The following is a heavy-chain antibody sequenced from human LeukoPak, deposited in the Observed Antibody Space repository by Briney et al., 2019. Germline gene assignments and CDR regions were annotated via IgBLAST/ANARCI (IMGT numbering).Heavy chain of an antibody. CDR2: INPDSGGI. Sequence: GASVKVSFKASGYTFTGDYIHWVRQAPGQGLEWMGWINPDSGGIKYAQKFQGRVTMTRDTSISTAYMELSRLRSDDTAIYYCARPVGSYFYYFDYWGQGALATVSS. CDR1: GYTFTGDY. J-gene: IGHJ4*02. CDR3: ARPVGSYFYYFDY. D-gene: IGHD3-10*01. V-gene: IGHV1-2*02.